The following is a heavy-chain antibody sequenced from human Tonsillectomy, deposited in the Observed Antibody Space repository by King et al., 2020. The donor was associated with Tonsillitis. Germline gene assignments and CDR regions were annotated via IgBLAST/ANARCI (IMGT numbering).Heavy chain of an antibody. CDR3: ARDSESDYDILTGYHLDAFDI. CDR2: ISAYNGNT. Sequence: VQLVESGAEVKKPGASVKVSCKASGYTFTSYGISWVRQAPGQGLEWMGWISAYNGNTNYAQKLQGRVTMTTDTSTSTAYMELRSLRSDDTAVYYCARDSESDYDILTGYHLDAFDIWGQGTMVTVSS. CDR1: GYTFTSYG. D-gene: IGHD3-9*01. V-gene: IGHV1-18*01. J-gene: IGHJ3*02.